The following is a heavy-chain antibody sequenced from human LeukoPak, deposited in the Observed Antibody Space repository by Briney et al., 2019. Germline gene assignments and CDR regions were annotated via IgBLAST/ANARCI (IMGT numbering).Heavy chain of an antibody. CDR3: ARNAYSISSGNVDY. J-gene: IGHJ4*02. CDR1: GGSISGYY. Sequence: SETLSLTCTVSGGSISGYYWSWIRQPPGKGLEWIGSIYYSGSTYYNPSLKSRVTISVDTSKNQFSLKLSSVTAADTAVYYCARNAYSISSGNVDYWGQGTLVTVSS. CDR2: IYYSGST. D-gene: IGHD6-6*01. V-gene: IGHV4-59*12.